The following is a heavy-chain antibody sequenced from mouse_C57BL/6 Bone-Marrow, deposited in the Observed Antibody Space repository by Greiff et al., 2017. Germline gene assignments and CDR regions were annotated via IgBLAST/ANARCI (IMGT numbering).Heavy chain of an antibody. CDR2: IDPNSGGT. J-gene: IGHJ4*01. V-gene: IGHV1-72*01. Sequence: QVQLQQPGAELVKPGASVKLSCKASGYTFTSYWMHWVKQRPGRGLEWIGRIDPNSGGTKYNEKFKSKATLTVDKPSSTAYMQRSSLTSEDAAVYYCARYGPYAMDYWGQGTSVTVSS. CDR3: ARYGPYAMDY. D-gene: IGHD1-1*01. CDR1: GYTFTSYW.